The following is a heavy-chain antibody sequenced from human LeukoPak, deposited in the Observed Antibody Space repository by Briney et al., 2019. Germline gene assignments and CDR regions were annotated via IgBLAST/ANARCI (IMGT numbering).Heavy chain of an antibody. J-gene: IGHJ4*02. CDR2: INPNSGNT. CDR1: GYTFTRYY. Sequence: ASVKVSCKASGYTFTRYYMHWVRQAPGQGLEWMGWINPNSGNTGYAQKFQGRVTMTRNTSISTAYMKLRSLRPEDRAVYYCARGLARTSLVTRGGVRFDYWGQGTLVTVSS. V-gene: IGHV1-8*02. CDR3: ARGLARTSLVTRGGVRFDY. D-gene: IGHD3-10*01.